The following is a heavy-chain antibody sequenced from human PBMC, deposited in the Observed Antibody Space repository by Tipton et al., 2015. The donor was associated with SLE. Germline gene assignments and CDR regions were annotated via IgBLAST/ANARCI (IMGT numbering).Heavy chain of an antibody. Sequence: TLSLTCTVSGGSISSSRYYWGWIRQPPGKGLEWIGYIYTSGSTNYNPSLKSRVTISVDTPKNQFSLKLSSVTAADTAVYYCARSAVYSFGYATSFDIWGQGTMVTVSS. V-gene: IGHV4-39*07. CDR2: IYTSGST. CDR3: ARSAVYSFGYATSFDI. D-gene: IGHD5-18*01. CDR1: GGSISSSRYY. J-gene: IGHJ3*02.